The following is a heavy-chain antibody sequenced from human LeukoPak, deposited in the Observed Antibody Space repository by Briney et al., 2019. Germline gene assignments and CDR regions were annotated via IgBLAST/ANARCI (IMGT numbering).Heavy chain of an antibody. CDR3: ARDRARPRSAD. J-gene: IGHJ4*02. D-gene: IGHD6-6*01. V-gene: IGHV3-11*01. CDR1: GFTFSDYY. CDR2: ISSSGSTI. Sequence: GGSLRLSCAASGFTFSDYYMSWIRQAPGKGLGWVSYISSSGSTIYYADSVKGRFTISRDNAKNSLYLQMNSLRAEDTAVYYCARDRARPRSADWGQGILVTVSS.